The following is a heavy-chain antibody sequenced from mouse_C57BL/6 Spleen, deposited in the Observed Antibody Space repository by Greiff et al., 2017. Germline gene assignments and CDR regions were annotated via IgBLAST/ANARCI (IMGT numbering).Heavy chain of an antibody. J-gene: IGHJ3*01. CDR1: GFNIKDDY. V-gene: IGHV14-4*01. D-gene: IGHD1-1*01. Sequence: VQLQQSGAELVRPGASVKLSCTASGFNIKDDYMHWVKQRPEQGLEWIGWIDPENGDTEYASKFQGKATITADTSSNTAYLQLSSLTSEDTAVYYCTTGSSSAWCAYWGQGTLVTVSA. CDR2: IDPENGDT. CDR3: TTGSSSAWCAY.